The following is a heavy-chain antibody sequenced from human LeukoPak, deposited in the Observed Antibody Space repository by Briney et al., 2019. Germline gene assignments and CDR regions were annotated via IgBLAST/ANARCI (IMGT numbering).Heavy chain of an antibody. V-gene: IGHV3-53*01. J-gene: IGHJ6*02. CDR1: GFTVSSNY. CDR3: ARDPDYYYGMDV. Sequence: GGSLRLSCAASGFTVSSNYMSWVRQAPGKGLEWVSVIYSGGSTYYADSVKGRFTISRDNSKNTLYLQMNSLRAEDTAVYYCARDPDYYYGMDVWGQGTKVTVSS. CDR2: IYSGGST.